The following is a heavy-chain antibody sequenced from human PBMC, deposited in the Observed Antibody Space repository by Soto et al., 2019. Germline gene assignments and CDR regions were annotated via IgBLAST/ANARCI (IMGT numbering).Heavy chain of an antibody. V-gene: IGHV3-66*01. J-gene: IGHJ5*02. CDR2: IYSGGST. D-gene: IGHD3-10*01. CDR3: ARDLVRGAYNWFGL. CDR1: GFTVSSNY. Sequence: EVQLVESGGGLVQPGGSLRLSCAASGFTVSSNYMSWVSQAPGTGLEWVSVIYSGGSTYYADSVKGRFTIPRDNSKNTLYLQMNSLSAEDTAVYYCARDLVRGAYNWFGLWGQGTLVTVSS.